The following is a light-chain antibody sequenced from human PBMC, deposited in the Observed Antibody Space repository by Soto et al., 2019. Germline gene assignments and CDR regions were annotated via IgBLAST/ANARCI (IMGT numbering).Light chain of an antibody. V-gene: IGLV1-51*01. CDR3: GTWDNSLSAGV. J-gene: IGLJ2*01. Sequence: QSVLTQPPSVSAAPGQKVTISCSGSSSNIGNNPVSWYQQLPGTAPKLLIYDNNKRPSGIPDRFSGSKSGTSATLGITGPQTGDEADYYGGTWDNSLSAGVFGGGTKLTVL. CDR1: SSNIGNNP. CDR2: DNN.